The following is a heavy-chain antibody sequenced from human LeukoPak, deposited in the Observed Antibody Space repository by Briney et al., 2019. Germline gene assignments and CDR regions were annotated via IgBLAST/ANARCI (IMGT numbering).Heavy chain of an antibody. D-gene: IGHD6-19*01. V-gene: IGHV1-8*01. CDR3: ARAMYSSGRYSFDY. CDR2: MNPNSGNT. J-gene: IGHJ4*02. CDR1: GYTFTSYD. Sequence: ASVTVSFKASGYTFTSYDINWVRQATGQGLEWMGWMNPNSGNTGYAQKFQGRVTMTRNTSIGTAYMELSSLRSEDTAVYYCARAMYSSGRYSFDYWGQGTLVSVSS.